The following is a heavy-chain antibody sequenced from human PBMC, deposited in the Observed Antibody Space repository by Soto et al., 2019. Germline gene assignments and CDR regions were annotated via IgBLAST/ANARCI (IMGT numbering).Heavy chain of an antibody. V-gene: IGHV4-59*08. CDR1: GGSIRSYY. Sequence: SETMSLTCTVSGGSIRSYYWSWIRQPPGKGLEWIGYIYYSGSTDYNPSLKSRVTISVDTSKNQISLKLSSVTAADTAVYYCARQGGISIFGVITPAEYFQHWGQGTQVTVSS. J-gene: IGHJ1*01. D-gene: IGHD3-3*01. CDR2: IYYSGST. CDR3: ARQGGISIFGVITPAEYFQH.